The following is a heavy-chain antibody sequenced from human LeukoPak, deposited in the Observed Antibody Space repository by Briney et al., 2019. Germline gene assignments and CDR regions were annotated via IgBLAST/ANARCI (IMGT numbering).Heavy chain of an antibody. J-gene: IGHJ4*02. V-gene: IGHV1-46*01. CDR2: ISPSGGST. CDR3: ARGAAGDYVWGSYTVYFDY. CDR1: GYTFTGYY. D-gene: IGHD3-16*01. Sequence: ASVKVSCKASGYTFTGYYMHWVRQAPGQGPEWMGVISPSGGSTTYAQKFQGRVTLTRDTSASTAYMELSSLRSEDMAVYYCARGAAGDYVWGSYTVYFDYWGQGTLVTVSS.